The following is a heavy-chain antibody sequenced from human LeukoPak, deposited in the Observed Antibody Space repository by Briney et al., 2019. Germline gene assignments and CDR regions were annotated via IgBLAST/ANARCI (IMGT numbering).Heavy chain of an antibody. CDR2: ISWNSGSI. D-gene: IGHD3-10*01. J-gene: IGHJ4*02. V-gene: IGHV3-9*01. CDR3: AKAANHMVRGVTSDY. Sequence: AGGSLRLSCAASGFTFDDYAMPWVRQAPGKGLEWVSGISWNSGSIGYADSVKGRFTISRDNAKNSLYLQMNSLRAEDTALYYCAKAANHMVRGVTSDYWGQGTLVTVSS. CDR1: GFTFDDYA.